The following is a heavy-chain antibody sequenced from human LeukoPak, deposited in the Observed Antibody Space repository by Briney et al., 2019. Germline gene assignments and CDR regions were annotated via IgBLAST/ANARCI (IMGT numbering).Heavy chain of an antibody. Sequence: GESLKISCKGSGYSFTSYWIGWVRQMPGKGLEWMGIIYPGDSDTRYSPSFQGQVTISADKSISTAYLQWSSLKASDTAMYYCATYYYDSSGYYSGFDYWGQGTLVTVSS. D-gene: IGHD3-22*01. CDR3: ATYYYDSSGYYSGFDY. CDR1: GYSFTSYW. J-gene: IGHJ4*02. V-gene: IGHV5-51*01. CDR2: IYPGDSDT.